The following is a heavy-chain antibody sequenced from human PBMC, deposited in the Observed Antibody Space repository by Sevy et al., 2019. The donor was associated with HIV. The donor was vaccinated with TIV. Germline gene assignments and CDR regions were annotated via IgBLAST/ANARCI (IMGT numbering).Heavy chain of an antibody. CDR2: IYPGDSDT. CDR1: GYSFSTYW. D-gene: IGHD3-16*02. CDR3: ARRGGYIWDNYRYDAFDI. Sequence: GESLKISCKVSGYSFSTYWIAWVRQMPGKGLEWMGIIYPGDSDTTYSPSFQGQVTISADKSINTTYLQWSSLKASDTAMYYCARRGGYIWDNYRYDAFDIWGQGTMVTVSS. J-gene: IGHJ3*02. V-gene: IGHV5-51*01.